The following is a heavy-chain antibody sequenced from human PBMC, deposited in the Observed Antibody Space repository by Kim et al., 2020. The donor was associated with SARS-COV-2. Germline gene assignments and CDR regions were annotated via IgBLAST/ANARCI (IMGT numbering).Heavy chain of an antibody. CDR2: ISYDGSNK. CDR3: AKPLEQWLVISSYIDY. Sequence: GGSLRLSCAASGFTFSSYGMHWVRQAPGKGLEWVAVISYDGSNKYYAYSVKGRFTISRDNSKNTLYLQMNSLRAEDTAVYYCAKPLEQWLVISSYIDYWGQGTLVTVSS. V-gene: IGHV3-30*18. D-gene: IGHD6-19*01. J-gene: IGHJ4*02. CDR1: GFTFSSYG.